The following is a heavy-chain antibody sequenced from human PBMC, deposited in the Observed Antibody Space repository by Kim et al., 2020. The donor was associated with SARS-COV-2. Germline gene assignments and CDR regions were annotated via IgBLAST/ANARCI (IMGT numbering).Heavy chain of an antibody. CDR2: INTNTGNP. V-gene: IGHV7-4-1*02. Sequence: ASVKVSCKASGYTFTSYAMNWVRQAPGQGLEWMGWINTNTGNPTYAQGFTGRFVFSLDTSVSTAYLQISSLKAEDTAVYYCARDSSSGGGSSSWYLHYWGQGTLVTVSS. CDR1: GYTFTSYA. J-gene: IGHJ4*02. CDR3: ARDSSSGGGSSSWYLHY. D-gene: IGHD6-13*01.